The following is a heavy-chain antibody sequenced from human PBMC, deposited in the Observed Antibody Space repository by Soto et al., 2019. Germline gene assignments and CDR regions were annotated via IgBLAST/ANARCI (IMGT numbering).Heavy chain of an antibody. CDR3: ARGYGITFGGVIVFWPK. D-gene: IGHD3-16*02. V-gene: IGHV4-39*01. CDR1: GGSISSSSYY. Sequence: PSETLSLTCTVSGGSISSSSYYWGWIRQPPGKGLEWIGSIYYSGSTYYNPSLKSRVTISVDTSKNQFSLKLSSVTAADTAVYYCARGYGITFGGVIVFWPKWGQGTLVT. J-gene: IGHJ4*02. CDR2: IYYSGST.